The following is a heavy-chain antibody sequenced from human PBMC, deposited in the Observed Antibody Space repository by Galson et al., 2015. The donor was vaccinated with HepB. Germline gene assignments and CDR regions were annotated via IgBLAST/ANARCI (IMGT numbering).Heavy chain of an antibody. Sequence: SLRLSCAGSGFIFRHHAMAWIRQAPGKGLEWVSGINGRGSTRSYSDAVKGRFSISRDHSTDTVFLQMDNLRAEDPAVYYCVKEGSWFGGDWFDPWGQGALVTVS. CDR2: INGRGSTR. V-gene: IGHV3-23*01. D-gene: IGHD3-16*01. CDR3: VKEGSWFGGDWFDP. CDR1: GFIFRHHA. J-gene: IGHJ5*02.